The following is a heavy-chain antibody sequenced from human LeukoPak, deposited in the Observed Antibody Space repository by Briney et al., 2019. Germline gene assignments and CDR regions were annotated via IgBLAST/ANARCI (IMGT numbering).Heavy chain of an antibody. CDR1: GFTFSSYG. Sequence: GRSLRLSCAASGFTFSSYGMHWVRQAPGKGLDWVAVIWYDGSNKYYADSVKGRFTISRDNSKNTLYLQMNSLRAEDTAVYYCARDTYYHYYDSSGYYIDYWGQGTLVTVSS. CDR2: IWYDGSNK. V-gene: IGHV3-33*01. CDR3: ARDTYYHYYDSSGYYIDY. J-gene: IGHJ4*02. D-gene: IGHD3-22*01.